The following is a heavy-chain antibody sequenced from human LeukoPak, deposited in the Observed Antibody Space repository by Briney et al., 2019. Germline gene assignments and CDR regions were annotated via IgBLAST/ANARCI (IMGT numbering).Heavy chain of an antibody. CDR2: INPNSGGT. J-gene: IGHJ4*02. CDR1: GGTFSSYA. Sequence: GASVKVSCKASGGTFSSYAISWVRQAPGQGLEWMGWINPNSGGTNYAQKFQGRVIMTRDTSISTAYMELSRLRSDDTAVYYCARDLPVVRGVIMPRFDYWGQGTLVTVSS. D-gene: IGHD3-10*01. CDR3: ARDLPVVRGVIMPRFDY. V-gene: IGHV1-2*02.